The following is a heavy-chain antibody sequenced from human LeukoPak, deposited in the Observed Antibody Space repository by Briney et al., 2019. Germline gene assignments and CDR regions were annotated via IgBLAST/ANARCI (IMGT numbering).Heavy chain of an antibody. V-gene: IGHV4-4*07. Sequence: YPSETLSLTCTVSGGSISSYYWSWIRQPAGKGLEWIGRIYVSGSTNYNPSLKSRVTMSVDTSKNQFSLRLSSVTAADTAVYYCARSNYDILTGYSLYFDYWGQGTLVTVSS. D-gene: IGHD3-9*01. J-gene: IGHJ4*02. CDR2: IYVSGST. CDR1: GGSISSYY. CDR3: ARSNYDILTGYSLYFDY.